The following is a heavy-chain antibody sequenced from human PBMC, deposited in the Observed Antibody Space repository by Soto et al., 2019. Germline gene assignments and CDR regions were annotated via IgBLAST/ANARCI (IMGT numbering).Heavy chain of an antibody. V-gene: IGHV1-69*01. Sequence: QVQLVQSGAEVKKPGSSVKVSCKASGGTFSSYAISWVRQAPGQGLEWMGGIIPIFGTANYAQKFQGRVTITADESTSTAHMELSSLRSEDTAVYYCARDEYPGSYWYFDLWGRGNLVTVSS. D-gene: IGHD2-2*01. CDR2: IIPIFGTA. CDR1: GGTFSSYA. CDR3: ARDEYPGSYWYFDL. J-gene: IGHJ2*01.